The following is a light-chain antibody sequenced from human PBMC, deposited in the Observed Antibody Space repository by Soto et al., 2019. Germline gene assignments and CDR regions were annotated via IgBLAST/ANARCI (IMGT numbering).Light chain of an antibody. CDR3: SSYTSSSTYV. V-gene: IGLV2-14*01. CDR1: SSDVGGYNY. J-gene: IGLJ1*01. Sequence: QSVLTQPASVSGSPGQSFTISCTGTSSDVGGYNYVSWYQQHPGKAPKLMIYEVSNRPSGVSNRFSGSKSGNTASLTISGLQAEDGADYYCSSYTSSSTYVFGTGTKVTVL. CDR2: EVS.